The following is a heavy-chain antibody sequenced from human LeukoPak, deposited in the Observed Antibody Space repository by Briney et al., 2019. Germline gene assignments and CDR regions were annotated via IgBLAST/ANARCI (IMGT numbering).Heavy chain of an antibody. J-gene: IGHJ4*02. CDR2: VYYNRST. Sequence: SETLSLTCTVSGSSISSGEYYWSWIRQHPGKGLEWIGYVYYNRSTYYNPSLKSRVTISVDTSKNQFSLKLSSVTAADTAVYYCAREGGPYRPLDYSGQGTLVTVAS. CDR1: GSSISSGEYY. CDR3: AREGGPYRPLDY. V-gene: IGHV4-31*03.